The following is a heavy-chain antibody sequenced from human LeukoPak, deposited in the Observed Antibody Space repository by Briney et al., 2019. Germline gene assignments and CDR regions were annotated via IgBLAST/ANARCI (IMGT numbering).Heavy chain of an antibody. CDR1: GFTFSSYS. J-gene: IGHJ4*02. V-gene: IGHV3-21*01. CDR3: ARDHYYDSSGYYYPLDY. D-gene: IGHD3-22*01. CDR2: ISSSSSYI. Sequence: GGSLRLSCAASGFTFSSYSMNWVRQPPGKGLEWVSSISSSSSYIYYADSVKGRFTISRDNAKNSLYLQMNSLRAEDTAVYYCARDHYYDSSGYYYPLDYWGQGTLVTVSS.